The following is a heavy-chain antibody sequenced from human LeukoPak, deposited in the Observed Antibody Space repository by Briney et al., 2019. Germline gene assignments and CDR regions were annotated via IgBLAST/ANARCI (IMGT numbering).Heavy chain of an antibody. V-gene: IGHV1-24*01. CDR3: ATEATVTDSGGY. CDR1: GYILTELS. D-gene: IGHD4-11*01. J-gene: IGHJ4*02. CDR2: FDPEDGET. Sequence: ASVNVSCKVSGYILTELSMHWVRQALGKGLEWMGGFDPEDGETIYAQKFQGRVTMTEDTSTDTAYMELSSLRSEDTAVYYCATEATVTDSGGYWGQGTLVTVSS.